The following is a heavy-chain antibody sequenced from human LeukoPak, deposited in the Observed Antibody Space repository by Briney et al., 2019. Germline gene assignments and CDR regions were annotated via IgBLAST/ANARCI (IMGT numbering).Heavy chain of an antibody. CDR2: INHRGNT. CDR1: GGSFSGNF. D-gene: IGHD1-26*01. V-gene: IGHV4-34*01. Sequence: PSETLSLTCAVYGGSFSGNFWSWVRQPPGKGLEWIGEINHRGNTNYNPSLKSRVTISVDTFKNQFSLKLSSVTAADTAVYYCARVPESVGINYFDSWGQGTQVTVSS. J-gene: IGHJ4*02. CDR3: ARVPESVGINYFDS.